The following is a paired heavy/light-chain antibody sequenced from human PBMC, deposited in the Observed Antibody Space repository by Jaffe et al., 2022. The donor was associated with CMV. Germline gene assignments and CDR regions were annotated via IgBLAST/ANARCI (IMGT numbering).Light chain of an antibody. V-gene: IGLV3-22*01. CDR1: VLGENY. J-gene: IGLJ3*02. CDR3: LSGDEDNRV. CDR2: EDS. Sequence: SYELTQLPSVSVSPGQTARITCSGDVLGENYADWYQQKPGQAPELVIYEDSERYPGIPERFSGSTSGNTTTLTISRVLTEDEADYYCLSGDEDNRVFGGGTKLTVL.
Heavy chain of an antibody. D-gene: IGHD4-17*01. Sequence: EVQLVESGGGLVKPGGSLRLSCAASGFTFSNAWMSWVRQAPGKGLEWVGRIKSKTDGGTTDYAAPVKGRFTISRDDSKNTLYLQMNSLKTEDTAVYYCTTDFRNSETTVVTLSGYFDLWGRGTLVTVSS. CDR3: TTDFRNSETTVVTLSGYFDL. CDR2: IKSKTDGGTT. V-gene: IGHV3-15*01. CDR1: GFTFSNAW. J-gene: IGHJ2*01.